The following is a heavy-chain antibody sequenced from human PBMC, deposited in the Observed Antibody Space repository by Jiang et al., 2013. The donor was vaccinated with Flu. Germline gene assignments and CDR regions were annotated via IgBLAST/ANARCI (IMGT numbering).Heavy chain of an antibody. V-gene: IGHV3-30*18. D-gene: IGHD5-24*01. Sequence: VVQPGRSLRLSCAASGFSISSYGMHWARQAPGKGLEWVAAISYGGSNQYYADSVKGRFTISKDTSKNTVDLQMNSLRAEDTAVYYCVKGARAGYNSFDFWGQGTLVTVSS. CDR3: VKGARAGYNSFDF. CDR2: ISYGGSNQ. CDR1: GFSISSYG. J-gene: IGHJ4*02.